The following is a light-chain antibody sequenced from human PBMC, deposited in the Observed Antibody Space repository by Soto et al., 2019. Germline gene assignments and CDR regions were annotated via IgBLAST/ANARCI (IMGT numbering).Light chain of an antibody. CDR1: SSDVGSRNL. CDR3: CSYAGSHTWV. Sequence: QSALTQPASVSGSPGQSITISCTGTSSDVGSRNLVSWYQQHPGKAPKLIIYEVTKWPSGVSNRFSGSKSGNTASLTIFGLQAEDEADYYCCSYAGSHTWVFGGGTKLTVL. V-gene: IGLV2-23*02. CDR2: EVT. J-gene: IGLJ3*02.